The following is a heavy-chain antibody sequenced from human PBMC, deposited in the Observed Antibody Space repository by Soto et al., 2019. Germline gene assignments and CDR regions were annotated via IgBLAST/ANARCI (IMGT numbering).Heavy chain of an antibody. CDR2: IRSKAYGGTT. J-gene: IGHJ6*01. V-gene: IGHV3-49*03. Sequence: GALVVSCTSSVFTFGDYAMSWFRQAPGKGLEWVGFIRSKAYGGTTEYAASVKGRFTISRDDSKSIAYLQMNSLKTEDTAVYYCTRDSPPHDYYGMDVWGQGTTVTVSS. CDR3: TRDSPPHDYYGMDV. CDR1: VFTFGDYA.